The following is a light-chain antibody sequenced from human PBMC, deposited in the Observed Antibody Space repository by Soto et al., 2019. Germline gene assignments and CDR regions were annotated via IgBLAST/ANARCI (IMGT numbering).Light chain of an antibody. CDR2: EVY. Sequence: QSALTQPPSASGSPGQSVTISCTGTSSDVGAYNYVSWYQQHPGKAPKLIIYEVYKRPSGVPDRFSGFKSVNTASLIVSGLQPEDEADYYCSSYAGINIFVVFGGGTKLTVL. CDR1: SSDVGAYNY. CDR3: SSYAGINIFVV. V-gene: IGLV2-8*01. J-gene: IGLJ2*01.